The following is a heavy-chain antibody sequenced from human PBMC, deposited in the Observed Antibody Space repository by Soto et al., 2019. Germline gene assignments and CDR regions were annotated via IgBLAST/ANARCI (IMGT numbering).Heavy chain of an antibody. Sequence: EVQLVQSGAEVKKPGESLKISCKGSGYSFTSYWIGWVRQMPGKGLEWMGIIYPGDSDIRYSPSFQGQVTISADKSISTAYLQWSSLKASDTAMSYCARHIGIAVAGYYYYGMDVWGQGTTVTVSS. CDR2: IYPGDSDI. D-gene: IGHD6-19*01. J-gene: IGHJ6*02. CDR3: ARHIGIAVAGYYYYGMDV. CDR1: GYSFTSYW. V-gene: IGHV5-51*01.